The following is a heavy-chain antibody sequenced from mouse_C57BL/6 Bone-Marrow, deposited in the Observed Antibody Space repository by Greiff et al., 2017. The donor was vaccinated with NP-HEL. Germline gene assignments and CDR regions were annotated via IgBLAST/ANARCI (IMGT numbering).Heavy chain of an antibody. V-gene: IGHV1-50*01. J-gene: IGHJ3*01. D-gene: IGHD2-3*01. Sequence: VQLQQPGAELVKPGASVKLSCKASGYTFTSYWMQWVKQRPGQGLEWIGEIDPSDSYTNYNQKFKGKATLTVDTSSRTAYMQLSSLTSEDSAVYYCARGKRWLLTFAYWGQGTLVTVSA. CDR1: GYTFTSYW. CDR2: IDPSDSYT. CDR3: ARGKRWLLTFAY.